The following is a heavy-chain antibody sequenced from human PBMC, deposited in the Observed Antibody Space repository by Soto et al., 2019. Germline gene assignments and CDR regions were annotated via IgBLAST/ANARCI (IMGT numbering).Heavy chain of an antibody. Sequence: GESLKISCKGSGNSFTSYWVAWVRQMPGKGLEWMGIIYPGDADTRYSPSFQGQVTISADKSITTAFLQWSSLKASDSAMYYCATATVSTRLFDHWGQGTLVTVSS. J-gene: IGHJ4*02. CDR3: ATATVSTRLFDH. CDR2: IYPGDADT. V-gene: IGHV5-51*01. D-gene: IGHD4-4*01. CDR1: GNSFTSYW.